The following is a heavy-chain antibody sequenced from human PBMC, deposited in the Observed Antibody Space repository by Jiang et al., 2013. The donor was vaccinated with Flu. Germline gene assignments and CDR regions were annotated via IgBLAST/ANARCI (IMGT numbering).Heavy chain of an antibody. CDR3: ARDQTAMDPYFDY. D-gene: IGHD5-18*01. CDR1: GYTFSNYY. CDR2: INVNIGST. Sequence: VQLVESGAEVKKPGASVKISCKTSGYTFSNYYIHWVRQAPGRGPEWVGIINVNIGSTTYAQKLQGRLTMTRDTSTSTVYMELSSLRSEDTAVYYCARDQTAMDPYFDYWGQGTLVTVSS. J-gene: IGHJ4*02. V-gene: IGHV1-46*04.